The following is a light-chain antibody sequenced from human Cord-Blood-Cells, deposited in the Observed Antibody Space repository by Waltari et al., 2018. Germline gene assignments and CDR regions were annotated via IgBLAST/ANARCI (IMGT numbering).Light chain of an antibody. CDR2: AAS. CDR1: QGISNS. Sequence: DIQITQSPSSLSASVGDRVTITCRASQGISNSLAWYQQKPGKAPKLLLYAASRLESGVPSRFSGSGSGTDYTLTISSLQPEDFATYYCQQYYSTRCTFGQGTKLEIK. CDR3: QQYYSTRCT. V-gene: IGKV1-NL1*01. J-gene: IGKJ2*02.